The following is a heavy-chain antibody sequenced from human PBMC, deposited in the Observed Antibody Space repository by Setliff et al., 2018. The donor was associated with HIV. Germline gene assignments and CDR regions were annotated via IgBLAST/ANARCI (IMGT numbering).Heavy chain of an antibody. D-gene: IGHD3-9*01. CDR3: ARAPNSPSYSNIFYADR. V-gene: IGHV5-51*01. J-gene: IGHJ5*02. CDR2: LYPGDSDT. Sequence: PGESLKISCKTSGYSFTTYWIGWVRQMPGKGLEWMAILYPGDSDTRYSPSFQSQVTVSADKSIGTAYLQWHSLKASDTALYFCARAPNSPSYSNIFYADRWGQGTLVTVSS. CDR1: GYSFTTYW.